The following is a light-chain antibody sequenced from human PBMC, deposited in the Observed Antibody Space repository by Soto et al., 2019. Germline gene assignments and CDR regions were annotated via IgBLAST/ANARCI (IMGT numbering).Light chain of an antibody. CDR2: GAS. J-gene: IGKJ4*01. V-gene: IGKV3-20*01. CDR1: QSVRSSY. Sequence: EIVLTQSPGTLSLSPGERATLSCRASQSVRSSYLAWYQQKPGQAPRLLISGASSRATGVPDRFSGSGSGTDFTLSVSRLEPEDFAVYYCQHYGNASPIFGGGTKVEIK. CDR3: QHYGNASPI.